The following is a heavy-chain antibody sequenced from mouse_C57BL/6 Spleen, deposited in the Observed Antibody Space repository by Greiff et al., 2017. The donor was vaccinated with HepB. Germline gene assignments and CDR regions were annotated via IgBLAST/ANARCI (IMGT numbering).Heavy chain of an antibody. Sequence: VQVVESGPELVKPGASVKISCKASGYAFSSSWMNWVKQRPGKGLEWIGRIYPGDGDTNYNGKFKGKATLTADKSSSTAYMQLSSLTSEDSAVYFCARENWDGDYWGQGTTLTVSS. CDR3: ARENWDGDY. J-gene: IGHJ2*01. V-gene: IGHV1-82*01. CDR1: GYAFSSSW. CDR2: IYPGDGDT. D-gene: IGHD4-1*01.